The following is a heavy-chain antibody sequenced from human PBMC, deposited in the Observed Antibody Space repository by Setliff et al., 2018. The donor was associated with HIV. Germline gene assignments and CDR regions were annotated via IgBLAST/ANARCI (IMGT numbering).Heavy chain of an antibody. V-gene: IGHV3-30-3*01. D-gene: IGHD1-26*01. J-gene: IGHJ4*02. CDR1: GFSFSNYA. Sequence: GGSLRLSCAASGFSFSNYAMHWVRQAPGKGLEWVAVISYDGNNKYYADSVKGRFTISRDNSKNTLYLQMNSLRAEDTAVYYCASYSGSYYFILHYWGQGTLVTVSS. CDR3: ASYSGSYYFILHY. CDR2: ISYDGNNK.